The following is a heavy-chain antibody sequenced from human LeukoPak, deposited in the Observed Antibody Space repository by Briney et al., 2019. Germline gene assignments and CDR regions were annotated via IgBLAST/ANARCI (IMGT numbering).Heavy chain of an antibody. J-gene: IGHJ4*02. D-gene: IGHD3-22*01. CDR1: GFTFSSYA. Sequence: GGSLRLSCAASGFTFSSYAMSWVRQAPGKGLEWVSAISGSGGSTNYADSVKGRFTISRDNAKNSLYLQMNSLRAEDTAVYYCARDSYYYDSSGYIYWGQGTLVTVSP. V-gene: IGHV3-23*01. CDR2: ISGSGGST. CDR3: ARDSYYYDSSGYIY.